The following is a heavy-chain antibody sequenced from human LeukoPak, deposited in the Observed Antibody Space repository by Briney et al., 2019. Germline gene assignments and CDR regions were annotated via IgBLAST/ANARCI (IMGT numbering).Heavy chain of an antibody. V-gene: IGHV4-59*08. CDR2: IYYSGST. CDR3: ARQAGGDWFDP. J-gene: IGHJ5*02. Sequence: SETLSLTCTVSGGSISSYYWSWIWQPPGKGLEWIGYIYYSGSTNYNPSLKSRVTISVDTSKNQFSLKLSSVTAADTAVYYCARQAGGDWFDPWGQGTLVTVSS. CDR1: GGSISSYY. D-gene: IGHD3-10*01.